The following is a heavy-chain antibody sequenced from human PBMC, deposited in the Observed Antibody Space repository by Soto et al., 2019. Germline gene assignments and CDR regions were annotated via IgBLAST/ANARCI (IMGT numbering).Heavy chain of an antibody. Sequence: SQTLSLTCVGSGDTVSSNSVAWNWVRQSPSRGLEWLGRTYYRSRWYSDYAVSVRSRIDINADTSKNQVSLQLNSVTPEDTAVYYCARYEEDYDYYYGMDVWGQGTTVTVSS. V-gene: IGHV6-1*01. J-gene: IGHJ6*02. D-gene: IGHD1-1*01. CDR3: ARYEEDYDYYYGMDV. CDR2: TYYRSRWYS. CDR1: GDTVSSNSVA.